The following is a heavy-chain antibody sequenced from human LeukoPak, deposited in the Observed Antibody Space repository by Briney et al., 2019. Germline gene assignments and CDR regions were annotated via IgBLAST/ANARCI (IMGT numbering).Heavy chain of an antibody. CDR1: GYSISSGYY. CDR2: IYYSGST. J-gene: IGHJ5*02. D-gene: IGHD3-22*01. CDR3: ARVGMTTPYWAWFDP. Sequence: SETLSLTCAVSGYSISSGYYWGWIRQPPGKGLEWIGYIYYSGSTYYNPSLKSRVTISVDTSKNQFSLKLSSVTAADTAVYYCARVGMTTPYWAWFDPWGQGTLVTVSS. V-gene: IGHV4-38-2*01.